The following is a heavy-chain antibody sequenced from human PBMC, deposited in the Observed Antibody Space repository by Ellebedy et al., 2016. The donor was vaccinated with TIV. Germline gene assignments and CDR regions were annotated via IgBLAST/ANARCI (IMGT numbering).Heavy chain of an antibody. D-gene: IGHD1-26*01. J-gene: IGHJ3*02. CDR3: ARDGRYSGSYHDAFDI. V-gene: IGHV4-31*03. Sequence: LRLXXTVSGGSISSGGYYWSWIRQHPGKGLEWIGYIYYSGSTYYNPSLKSRVTISVDTSKNQFSLKLSSVTAADTAVYYCARDGRYSGSYHDAFDIWGQGTMVTVSS. CDR1: GGSISSGGYY. CDR2: IYYSGST.